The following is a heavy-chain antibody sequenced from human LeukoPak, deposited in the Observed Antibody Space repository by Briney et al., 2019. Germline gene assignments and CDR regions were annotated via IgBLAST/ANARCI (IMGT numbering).Heavy chain of an antibody. V-gene: IGHV4-38-2*02. J-gene: IGHJ4*02. Sequence: SETLSLTCSVSGYSISSGYYWGWIRQPPGKGLEWISIIYHSGITYYNPSLKGRVTISVDTSKNQFSLKLSSVTAADTAVYYCASNLYGSGNYFAYWGRGTLVTVSS. CDR1: GYSISSGYY. CDR2: IYHSGIT. CDR3: ASNLYGSGNYFAY. D-gene: IGHD3-10*01.